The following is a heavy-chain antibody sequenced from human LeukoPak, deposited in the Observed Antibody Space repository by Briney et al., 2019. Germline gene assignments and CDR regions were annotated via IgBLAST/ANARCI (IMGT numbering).Heavy chain of an antibody. CDR1: EFVVNDYY. V-gene: IGHV3-11*01. CDR2: IGGSDSIV. D-gene: IGHD6-19*01. J-gene: IGHJ4*02. Sequence: GGSLRLSCVVSEFVVNDYYMSWIRQAPGKGLEWVADIGGSDSIVAYAASVRGRFSISRDFAKNSLYLEMNSLRAEDTVVYYCAREMVAGTFDSWGQGALVTVSS. CDR3: AREMVAGTFDS.